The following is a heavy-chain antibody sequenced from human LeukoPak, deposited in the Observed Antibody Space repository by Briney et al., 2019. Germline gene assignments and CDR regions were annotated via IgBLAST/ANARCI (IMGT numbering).Heavy chain of an antibody. CDR3: ARHWGTSSWYVDY. D-gene: IGHD6-13*01. CDR1: GGSISSYY. Sequence: ADTLSLTCTVSGGSISSYYWSWIRQPPGKGLEWIGFFYYSGSTNYNPSLKSRVTISVDTSKNQFSLKLSSVTAADTAVYYCARHWGTSSWYVDYWGQGTLVTVS. J-gene: IGHJ4*02. CDR2: FYYSGST. V-gene: IGHV4-59*08.